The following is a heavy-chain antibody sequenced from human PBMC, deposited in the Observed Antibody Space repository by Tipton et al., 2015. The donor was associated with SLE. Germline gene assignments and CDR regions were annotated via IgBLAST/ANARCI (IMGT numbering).Heavy chain of an antibody. V-gene: IGHV4-59*01. Sequence: TLSLTCTASGGSISSYYWSWIRQPPGKGLEWIGYIYYSGSTNYNPSLKSRVTISVDTSKNQFSLKLSSVTAADTAVSYCARWAGPTVTFDYWGQGTLVPVPS. CDR1: GGSISSYY. D-gene: IGHD4-11*01. CDR2: IYYSGST. J-gene: IGHJ4*02. CDR3: ARWAGPTVTFDY.